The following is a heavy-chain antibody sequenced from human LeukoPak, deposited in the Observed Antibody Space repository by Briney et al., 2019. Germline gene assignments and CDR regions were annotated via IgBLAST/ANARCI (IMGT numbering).Heavy chain of an antibody. J-gene: IGHJ4*02. CDR3: ARVDYGDYGFDY. CDR1: EFTVSSNY. CDR2: IYSGGST. D-gene: IGHD4-17*01. Sequence: GGSLRLSCAASEFTVSSNYMSWVRQAPGKGLEGVSVIYSGGSTYYADSVKGRFTISRDNYKNTLYLQMNSRRAEDTAVYYCARVDYGDYGFDYWGQGTLVTVSS. V-gene: IGHV3-66*01.